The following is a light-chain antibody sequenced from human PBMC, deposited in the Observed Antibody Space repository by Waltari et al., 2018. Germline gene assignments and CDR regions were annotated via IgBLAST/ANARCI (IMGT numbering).Light chain of an antibody. CDR1: STDLGSSTL. CDR2: EGT. CDR3: FSYADGRSLV. Sequence: QSALTQPASVSGSPGQSISISCTGSSTDLGSSTLVSWYQHHPDKAPHLLIYEGTERPSGISHRCSGSKSGNTASLTISTLQAEDEADYYCFSYADGRSLVFGGGTKVTVL. J-gene: IGLJ2*01. V-gene: IGLV2-23*01.